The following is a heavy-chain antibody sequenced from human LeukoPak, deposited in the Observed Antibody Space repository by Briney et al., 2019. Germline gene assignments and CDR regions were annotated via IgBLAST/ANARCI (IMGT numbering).Heavy chain of an antibody. D-gene: IGHD4-17*01. Sequence: PGGSLRLSCAASGFTFSDYYMSWIRQAPGKGLEWVSAISGSGGSTYYADSVKGRFTISRDNSKNTLYLQMNSLRAEDTAVYYCAKDVVGYGDYPLFDYWGQGTLVTVSS. V-gene: IGHV3-23*01. CDR3: AKDVVGYGDYPLFDY. J-gene: IGHJ4*02. CDR2: ISGSGGST. CDR1: GFTFSDYY.